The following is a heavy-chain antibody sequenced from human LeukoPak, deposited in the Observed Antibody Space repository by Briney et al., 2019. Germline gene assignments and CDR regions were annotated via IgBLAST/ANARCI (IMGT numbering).Heavy chain of an antibody. CDR2: ILYDGSNK. J-gene: IGHJ6*02. V-gene: IGHV3-30-3*01. Sequence: GGSLRVSCAASGFTFSSYAMHWVRQAPGKGLEWVAVILYDGSNKYYADSVKGRFTISRDNSKNTLYLQMNSLRAEDTAVYYCARDSYGMDVWGQGTTVTVSS. CDR1: GFTFSSYA. CDR3: ARDSYGMDV.